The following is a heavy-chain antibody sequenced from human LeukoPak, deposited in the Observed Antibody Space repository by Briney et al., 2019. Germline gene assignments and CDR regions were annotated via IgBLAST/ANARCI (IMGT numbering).Heavy chain of an antibody. Sequence: GGSLRLSCAASGFTFSSYSMNWVRQAPGKGLEWVSYISSSSTIYYADSVKGRFTISRDNAKNSLYLQMNSLRAEDTAVYYCARARYCSSTSCYGRPFDYWGQGTLVTVSS. CDR3: ARARYCSSTSCYGRPFDY. D-gene: IGHD2-2*01. CDR1: GFTFSSYS. CDR2: ISSSSTI. J-gene: IGHJ4*02. V-gene: IGHV3-48*01.